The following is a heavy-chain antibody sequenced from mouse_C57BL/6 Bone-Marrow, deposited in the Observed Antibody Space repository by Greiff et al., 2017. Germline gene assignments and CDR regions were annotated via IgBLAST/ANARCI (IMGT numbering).Heavy chain of an antibody. CDR3: TKFSFYYGSRDY. V-gene: IGHV14-4*01. D-gene: IGHD1-1*01. J-gene: IGHJ2*01. CDR1: GFNIKDDY. CDR2: IDPENGDT. Sequence: VQLQQSGAELVRPGASVTLSCTASGFNIKDDYMHWVKQRPEQGLEWIGWIDPENGDTEYASKFQGKATITADTSSNTAYLQLSSLTSDDTAVYYCTKFSFYYGSRDYWGQGTTLTVAS.